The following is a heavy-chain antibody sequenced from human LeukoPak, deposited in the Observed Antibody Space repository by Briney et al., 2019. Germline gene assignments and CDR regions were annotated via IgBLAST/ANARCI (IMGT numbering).Heavy chain of an antibody. CDR2: IRSKANSYAT. D-gene: IGHD6-13*01. Sequence: PGGSLRLSCAASGFTFSGSAMHWVRQASGKGLEWVGRIRSKANSYATAYAASVKGRFTISRDDSKNTAYLQMNSLKTEDTAVYYCTRPLIAAADTSFDYWGQGSLVTVSS. V-gene: IGHV3-73*01. CDR1: GFTFSGSA. CDR3: TRPLIAAADTSFDY. J-gene: IGHJ4*02.